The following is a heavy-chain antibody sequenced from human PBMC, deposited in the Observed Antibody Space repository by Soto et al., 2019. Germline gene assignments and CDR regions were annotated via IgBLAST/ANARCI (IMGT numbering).Heavy chain of an antibody. CDR2: INPGGGST. J-gene: IGHJ6*02. Sequence: GASVKVSCKASGYNFTRHYMHWVRQAPGQGLEWMGIINPGGGSTTYAQKFQGRVTMTRNTSISTAYMELSSLRSEDTAVYYCARVLSWASYYDFWSGYYNYYYYGMDVWGQGTTVTVSS. V-gene: IGHV1-46*01. CDR1: GYNFTRHY. D-gene: IGHD3-3*01. CDR3: ARVLSWASYYDFWSGYYNYYYYGMDV.